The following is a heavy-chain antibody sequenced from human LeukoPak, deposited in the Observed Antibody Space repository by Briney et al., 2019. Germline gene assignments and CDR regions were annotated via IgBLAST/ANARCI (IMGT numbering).Heavy chain of an antibody. V-gene: IGHV3-21*01. J-gene: IGHJ6*02. D-gene: IGHD3-10*01. CDR3: ASWGGVMDV. CDR1: GFIFSSYE. CDR2: ISSRSSYI. Sequence: GGSLRLSCAASGFIFSSYEMNWVRQAPGKGLGWVSSISSRSSYIYYADSVKGRFTISRDNAKNSLFLQMNSLRAEDTAAYYCASWGGVMDVWGQGTTVTVSS.